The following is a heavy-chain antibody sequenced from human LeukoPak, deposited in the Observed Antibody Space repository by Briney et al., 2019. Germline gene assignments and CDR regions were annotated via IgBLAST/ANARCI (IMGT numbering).Heavy chain of an antibody. V-gene: IGHV1-18*01. J-gene: IGHJ4*02. CDR2: ISAYNSNT. D-gene: IGHD3-9*01. CDR1: XTFTXXX. Sequence: XTFTXXXINWVRQAPGQGLEWMGWISAYNSNTNYAQKLQGTVTMTTDTSXSTDYMEVRRLRSEDTAVYYCAXXXXXTGYYFFDYWGQGTLVTVSS. CDR3: AXXXXXTGYYFFDY.